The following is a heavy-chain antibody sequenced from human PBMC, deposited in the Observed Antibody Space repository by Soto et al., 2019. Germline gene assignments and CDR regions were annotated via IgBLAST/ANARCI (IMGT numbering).Heavy chain of an antibody. CDR3: AKGPDGSGYYHNWFDS. CDR2: ISRTGYSA. D-gene: IGHD3-22*01. J-gene: IGHJ5*01. CDR1: GFSFSDYA. V-gene: IGHV3-23*01. Sequence: EVHLLESGGALVQPGGSLTLSCAASGFSFSDYAMSWVRQAPGKGLEWVSSISRTGYSAYYADSVKGRFAISRDRSKNRLSLQMNSLRVEDTAVYYCAKGPDGSGYYHNWFDSWGQGTLITVSS.